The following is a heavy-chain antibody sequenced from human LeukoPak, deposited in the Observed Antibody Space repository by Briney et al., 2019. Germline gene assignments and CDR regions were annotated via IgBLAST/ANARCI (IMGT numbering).Heavy chain of an antibody. D-gene: IGHD5-18*01. Sequence: GSVKVSCKASGYTFTSYGISWVRQAPGQGLEWMGWISAYNGNTNYAQKLQGRVTMTTDTSTSTAYMELRSLRSDDTAVYYCARVDTAMVTPYYYYYGMDVWGQGTTVTVSS. V-gene: IGHV1-18*01. CDR3: ARVDTAMVTPYYYYYGMDV. CDR2: ISAYNGNT. J-gene: IGHJ6*02. CDR1: GYTFTSYG.